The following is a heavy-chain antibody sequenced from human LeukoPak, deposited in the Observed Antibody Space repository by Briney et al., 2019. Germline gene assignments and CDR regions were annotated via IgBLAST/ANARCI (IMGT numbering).Heavy chain of an antibody. J-gene: IGHJ5*02. CDR2: ITSSSSHI. CDR1: GFTFSSYS. CDR3: ASSRASRPDWFDP. V-gene: IGHV3-21*01. D-gene: IGHD6-6*01. Sequence: PEGSLRLSCAASGFTFSSYSMNWVRQAPGKGLEWVSSITSSSSHIFYADSVMGRFTISRDNAKKSLYLQMNSLRAEDTAVYYCASSRASRPDWFDPWGQGTLVTVSS.